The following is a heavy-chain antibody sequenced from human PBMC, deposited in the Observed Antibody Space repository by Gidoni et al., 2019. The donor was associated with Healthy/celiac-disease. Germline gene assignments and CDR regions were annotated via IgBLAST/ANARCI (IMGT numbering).Heavy chain of an antibody. CDR3: AKDTYSSGWTPVDY. CDR2: ISYDGSNK. Sequence: QVQLVESGGGVVQPGRSLRLSCAASGFPFSSYGMPWVRQAPGKGLEWVAVISYDGSNKYYADSVKGRFTISRDNSKNTLYLQMNSLRAEDTAVYYCAKDTYSSGWTPVDYWGQGTLVTVSS. V-gene: IGHV3-30*18. D-gene: IGHD6-19*01. CDR1: GFPFSSYG. J-gene: IGHJ4*02.